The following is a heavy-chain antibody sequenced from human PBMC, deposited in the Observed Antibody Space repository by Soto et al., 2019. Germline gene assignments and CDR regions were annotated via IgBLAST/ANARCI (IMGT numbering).Heavy chain of an antibody. V-gene: IGHV3-21*01. CDR1: GFTFSSYS. D-gene: IGHD1-20*01. CDR3: ARSLGIAGAFDI. CDR2: ISSSSSYI. Sequence: EVQLVESGGGLVKPGGSLRLSCAASGFTFSSYSMNWVRQAPGKGPEWVSSISSSSSYIYYADSVKGRFTISRDNAKNSLYLQMNGLRAEDTAVYYCARSLGIAGAFDIWGQGTMVTVSS. J-gene: IGHJ3*02.